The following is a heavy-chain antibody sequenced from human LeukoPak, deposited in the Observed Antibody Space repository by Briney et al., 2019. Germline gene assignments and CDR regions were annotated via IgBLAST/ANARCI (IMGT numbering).Heavy chain of an antibody. J-gene: IGHJ4*02. D-gene: IGHD1-14*01. V-gene: IGHV3-74*01. CDR3: ARSNQADDY. CDR1: GFTFSSYW. Sequence: PGGSLRLSCAASGFTFSSYWMHWARQVPGKGLVWVSRINPGGSSIAYADSVKGRFTISRDNAKNTLYLQMDSLSAEDTAVYYCARSNQADDYWGQGTLVTVSS. CDR2: INPGGSSI.